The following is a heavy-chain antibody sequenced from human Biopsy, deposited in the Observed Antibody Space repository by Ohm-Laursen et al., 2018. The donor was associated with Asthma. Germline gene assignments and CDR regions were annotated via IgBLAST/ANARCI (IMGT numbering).Heavy chain of an antibody. CDR1: GFSFNSYG. J-gene: IGHJ3*02. Sequence: SLRLSCAASGFSFNSYGMHWVRQAPGKGLEWVAVMSFDGRQTYYADSVKGRFTISRDNSKNTLYLQMNNLRAEDTAVYYCAKERYYDFWSGYPIWGQGTMVIVSS. V-gene: IGHV3-30*18. D-gene: IGHD3-3*01. CDR2: MSFDGRQT. CDR3: AKERYYDFWSGYPI.